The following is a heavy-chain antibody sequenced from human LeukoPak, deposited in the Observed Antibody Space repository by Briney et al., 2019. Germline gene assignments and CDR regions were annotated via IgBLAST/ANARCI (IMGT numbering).Heavy chain of an antibody. V-gene: IGHV4-4*07. D-gene: IGHD6-19*01. Sequence: SETLSLTCTVSGGSISSYYWSWIRQPAGKGLEWIGRIYTSGSTNYNPSLKSRVTMSVDTSKNQLSLKLSSVTAADTAVYYCARGDAIAVSGNFDYWGQGTLVTVSS. CDR1: GGSISSYY. CDR3: ARGDAIAVSGNFDY. J-gene: IGHJ4*02. CDR2: IYTSGST.